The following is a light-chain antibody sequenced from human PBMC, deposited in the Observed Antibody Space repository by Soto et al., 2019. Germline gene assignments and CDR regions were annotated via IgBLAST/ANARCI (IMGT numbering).Light chain of an antibody. CDR1: QTVRNN. Sequence: EFVLTQSPGTLSLSPGERATLSCRASQTVRNNYLAWYQQKPGQAPRLLIYGASTRATGIPARFSGSGSGTEFTLTISSLQSEDFAVYYCQQYNNWPPAFGGGTKVDIK. CDR2: GAS. V-gene: IGKV3-15*01. J-gene: IGKJ4*01. CDR3: QQYNNWPPA.